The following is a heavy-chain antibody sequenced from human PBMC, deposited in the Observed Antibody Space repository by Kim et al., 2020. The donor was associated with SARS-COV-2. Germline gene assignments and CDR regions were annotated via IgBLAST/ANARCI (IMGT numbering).Heavy chain of an antibody. D-gene: IGHD6-13*01. CDR3: ARDLKRPAAGKEFDYYYYGMDV. CDR2: IIPIFGTA. V-gene: IGHV1-69*13. CDR1: GGTFSSYA. Sequence: SVKVSCKASGGTFSSYAISWVRQAPGQGLEWMGGIIPIFGTANYAQKFQGRVTITADESTSTAYMELSSLRSEDTAVYYCARDLKRPAAGKEFDYYYYGMDVWGQGTTVTVSS. J-gene: IGHJ6*02.